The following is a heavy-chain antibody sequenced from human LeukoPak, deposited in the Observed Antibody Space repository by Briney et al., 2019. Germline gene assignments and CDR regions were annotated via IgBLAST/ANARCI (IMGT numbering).Heavy chain of an antibody. J-gene: IGHJ3*02. CDR1: GGSISSGSYY. CDR2: IYTSGST. Sequence: SQTLSLTCTVSGGSISSGSYYWSWIRQPAGKGLEWIGRIYTSGSTNYNPSLKSRVTISVDTSKNQFSLKLSSVTAADTAVYYCARRCGGDCSDAFDIWGQGTMVTVSS. V-gene: IGHV4-61*02. D-gene: IGHD2-21*01. CDR3: ARRCGGDCSDAFDI.